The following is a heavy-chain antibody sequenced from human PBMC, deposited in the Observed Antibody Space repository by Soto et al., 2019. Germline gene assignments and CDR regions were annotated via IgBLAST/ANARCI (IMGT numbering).Heavy chain of an antibody. Sequence: SVKSSFKAPVYPFTSYGMTWGRQAPGQGLEWMGWISAYNGNTNYAQKLQGRVTMTTDTSTSTAYMELRSLRSDDTAVYYWARGIVGALNWFDPWGQGTLVTVSS. CDR3: ARGIVGALNWFDP. D-gene: IGHD1-26*01. J-gene: IGHJ5*02. CDR2: ISAYNGNT. CDR1: VYPFTSYG. V-gene: IGHV1-18*04.